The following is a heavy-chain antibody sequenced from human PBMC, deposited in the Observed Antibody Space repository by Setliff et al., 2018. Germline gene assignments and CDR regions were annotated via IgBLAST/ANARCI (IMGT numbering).Heavy chain of an antibody. Sequence: TSETLSLTCIVSGGSISNYYWSWIRQPPGKGLEWIGYIYFSGSTYYNPSLKSRVTLSLDTSKNQFSLKLNSVTAADTALYFCAREVAGTYHYFDPWVQGTLVTVSS. CDR2: IYFSGST. D-gene: IGHD6-19*01. CDR3: AREVAGTYHYFDP. J-gene: IGHJ5*02. CDR1: GGSISNYY. V-gene: IGHV4-30-4*08.